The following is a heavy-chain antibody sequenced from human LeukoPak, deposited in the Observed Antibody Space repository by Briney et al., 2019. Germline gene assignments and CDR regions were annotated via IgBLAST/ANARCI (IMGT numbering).Heavy chain of an antibody. CDR1: GFTFSGYW. CDR3: ARAMT. Sequence: GGSLRLSCAASGFTFSGYWMSWVRQAPGKGLEWVANIKPDGSDKAYVDSVKGRFTISRDNTKNSLYLQMSSLRTEDTAVYYCARAMTWGQGTLVSVSS. V-gene: IGHV3-7*01. J-gene: IGHJ5*02. CDR2: IKPDGSDK.